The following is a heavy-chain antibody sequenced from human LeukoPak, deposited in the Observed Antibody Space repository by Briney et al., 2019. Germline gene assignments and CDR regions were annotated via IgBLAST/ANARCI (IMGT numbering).Heavy chain of an antibody. V-gene: IGHV3-21*01. CDR2: ISSSSSYI. Sequence: GGSLRLSCAASGLTFSSYSMNWVRQAPGKGLEWVSSISSSSSYIYCADSVKGRFTISRDNAKNSLYLQMNSLRAEDTAVYYCAREEIVGACHDYWGQGTLVTVSS. J-gene: IGHJ4*02. CDR1: GLTFSSYS. CDR3: AREEIVGACHDY. D-gene: IGHD1-26*01.